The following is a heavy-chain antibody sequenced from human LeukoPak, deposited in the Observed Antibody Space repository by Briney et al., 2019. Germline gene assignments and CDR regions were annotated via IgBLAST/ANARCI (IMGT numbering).Heavy chain of an antibody. CDR2: IYYSGST. J-gene: IGHJ6*02. CDR3: AMIVVVPAAIGPSSYYGMDV. V-gene: IGHV4-61*01. CDR1: GGSVSSGSYY. Sequence: PSETLSLTCTVSGGSVSSGSYYWSWIRQPPGKGLEWIGYIYYSGSTNYNPSLKSRVTISVDTSKNQFSLKLSSVTAADTAVYYCAMIVVVPAAIGPSSYYGMDVWGQGTTVTVSS. D-gene: IGHD2-2*02.